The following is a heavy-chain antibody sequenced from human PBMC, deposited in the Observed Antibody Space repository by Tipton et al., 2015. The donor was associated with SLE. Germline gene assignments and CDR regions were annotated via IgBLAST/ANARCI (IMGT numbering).Heavy chain of an antibody. CDR1: GGSISSSSYY. CDR2: IYYSGST. V-gene: IGHV4-61*05. J-gene: IGHJ6*03. CDR3: ARSGSYPYYYYYMDV. Sequence: TLSLTCTVSGGSISSSSYYWSWIRQPPGKGLEWIGYIYYSGSTNYNPSLKSRVTISVDTSKNQFSLSLSSVTAADTAVYYCARSGSYPYYYYYMDVWGKGTTVTVSS. D-gene: IGHD1-26*01.